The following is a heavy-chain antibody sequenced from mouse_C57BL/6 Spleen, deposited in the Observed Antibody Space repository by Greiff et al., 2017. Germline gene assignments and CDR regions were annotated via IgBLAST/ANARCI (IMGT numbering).Heavy chain of an antibody. D-gene: IGHD1-1*01. CDR2: IDPSDSET. CDR3: ARQGVTTVVDY. J-gene: IGHJ2*01. CDR1: GYTFTSYW. Sequence: VQLQQSGAELVRPGSSVKLSCKASGYTFTSYWMHWVKQRPIQGLEWIGNIDPSDSETHYNQKFKDKATLTVDKSSSTAYMQLSSLTSEDSAVYYCARQGVTTVVDYWGQGTTLTVSS. V-gene: IGHV1-52*01.